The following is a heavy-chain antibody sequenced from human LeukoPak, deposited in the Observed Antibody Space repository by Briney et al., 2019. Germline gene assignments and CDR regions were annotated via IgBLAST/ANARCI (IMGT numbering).Heavy chain of an antibody. CDR1: GYTFTGYY. J-gene: IGHJ4*02. CDR2: INPNSGDT. V-gene: IGHV1-2*02. Sequence: ASVKVSCKASGYTFTGYYMHWVRQAPGQGLEWMGWINPNSGDTNYAQKFQGRVTMTRDTSISTAYMELSRLRSDDTAVYYCARTSSIAARMLFDYWGQGTLVTVSS. D-gene: IGHD6-6*01. CDR3: ARTSSIAARMLFDY.